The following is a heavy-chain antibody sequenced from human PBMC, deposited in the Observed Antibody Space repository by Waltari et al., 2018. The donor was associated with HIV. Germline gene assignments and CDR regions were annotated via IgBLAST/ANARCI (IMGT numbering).Heavy chain of an antibody. J-gene: IGHJ4*02. D-gene: IGHD3-3*01. CDR2: IRPTAET. V-gene: IGHV3-23*01. Sequence: EVHLLESGGALAQPGGSLKLSCAASGFSFVLHSMTWVRQAPGKGRECVHTIRPTAETFYSDSVKGRFTIDRDNSANTVHLQMTGLGVDDTAMYYCVKGAVWGGPEGDGCWGQGTLVTVSS. CDR3: VKGAVWGGPEGDGC. CDR1: GFSFVLHS.